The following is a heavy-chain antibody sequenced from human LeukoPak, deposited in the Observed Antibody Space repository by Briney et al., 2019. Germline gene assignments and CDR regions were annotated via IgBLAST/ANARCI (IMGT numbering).Heavy chain of an antibody. J-gene: IGHJ4*02. D-gene: IGHD3-22*01. V-gene: IGHV3-48*02. CDR3: ARGAAYDTLGY. CDR2: ISGDNYSV. CDR1: GFTFSIYN. Sequence: GGSLRLSCAASGFTFSIYNMVWVRQAPGKGLEWVAYISGDNYSVSYGDSVRGRFTVSRDNGKNSLYLQMTSLTDDDTAVYYCARGAAYDTLGYWGKGTLLIVSS.